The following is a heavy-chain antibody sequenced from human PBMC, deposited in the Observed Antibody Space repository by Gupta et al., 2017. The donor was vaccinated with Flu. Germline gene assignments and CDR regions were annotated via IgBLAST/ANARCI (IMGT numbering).Heavy chain of an antibody. CDR1: GYTFTGSY. J-gene: IGHJ4*02. Sequence: QVQLVQSGAEVKKPGASVKVSCKASGYTFTGSYMHWVRQAPGQGLEWMGWSNPNSGGTNYAQKLQGRGTMTRDTSISTAYMELRRLRSDETAVYYCARPKSSGWYNFDYWGQGTLVTVSS. CDR3: ARPKSSGWYNFDY. CDR2: SNPNSGGT. V-gene: IGHV1-2*02. D-gene: IGHD6-19*01.